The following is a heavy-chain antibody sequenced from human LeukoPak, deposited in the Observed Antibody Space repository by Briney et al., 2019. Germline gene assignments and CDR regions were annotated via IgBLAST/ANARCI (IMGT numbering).Heavy chain of an antibody. CDR2: IHTSGST. D-gene: IGHD3-16*02. V-gene: IGHV4-4*07. CDR3: ARDENGYVWGSFRA. J-gene: IGHJ5*02. CDR1: GGSISSYY. Sequence: PSETLSLTCTVSGGSISSYYWSWIRQPAGKGLEWIGRIHTSGSTNYNPSLKSRVTMSVDTSKNQFSLKLSSVTAADTAVYYCARDENGYVWGSFRAWGQGTLVTVSS.